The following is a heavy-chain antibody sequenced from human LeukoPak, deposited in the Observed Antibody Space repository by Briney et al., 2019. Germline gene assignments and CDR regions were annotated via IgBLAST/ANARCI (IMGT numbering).Heavy chain of an antibody. CDR2: ISSSGSTI. CDR3: ARDPAAYYYDSSGYYFVY. V-gene: IGHV3-11*01. CDR1: GFTFSDYY. J-gene: IGHJ4*02. D-gene: IGHD3-22*01. Sequence: PGGSLRLSCAASGFTFSDYYMSWVRQAPGKGLEWVSYISSSGSTIYYADSVKGRFTISRDNAKNSLYLQMNSLRAEDTGVYYCARDPAAYYYDSSGYYFVYWGQGTLVTVSS.